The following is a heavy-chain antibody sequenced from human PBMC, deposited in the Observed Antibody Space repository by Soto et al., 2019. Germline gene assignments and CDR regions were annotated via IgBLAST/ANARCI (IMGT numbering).Heavy chain of an antibody. J-gene: IGHJ4*02. V-gene: IGHV1-3*01. Sequence: GASVKVSCKASGYTFTSYAIHWVRQAPGQRLEWMGWINAGNGNTKYSQKFQDRVTITRDTSASTAYMELSSLRSEDTAVYYCARDWDIGNDLVDYWGQGTLVTVSS. CDR1: GYTFTSYA. CDR2: INAGNGNT. CDR3: ARDWDIGNDLVDY. D-gene: IGHD1-1*01.